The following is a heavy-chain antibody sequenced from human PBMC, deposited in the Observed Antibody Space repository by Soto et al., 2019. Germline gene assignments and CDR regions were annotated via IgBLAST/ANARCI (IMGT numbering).Heavy chain of an antibody. D-gene: IGHD3-3*01. V-gene: IGHV1-69*01. CDR2: IIPVFSAT. J-gene: IGHJ5*02. CDR3: ASSTDFGVISLTSKAWFDP. Sequence: QVHLIQSGAEVKKPGSSVKVSCKASGGTFNNYAFSWVRQAPGQGLEWMGGIIPVFSATHYAQNFQGRVKISANESTKTAYLNLRSLRSDDTAVYFYASSTDFGVISLTSKAWFDPWRQRKLVIVTS. CDR1: GGTFNNYA.